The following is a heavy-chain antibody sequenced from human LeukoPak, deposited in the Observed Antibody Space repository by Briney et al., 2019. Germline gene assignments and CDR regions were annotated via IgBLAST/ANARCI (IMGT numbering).Heavy chain of an antibody. D-gene: IGHD7-27*01. Sequence: GGSLRLSCTASGFTFSGAWMTWVRQAPGKGLEWVANIREDGAEKNYVDSVKGRFTISRDNAKNSLFLQMSNLRDDDTAIYYCARHVGISFWGQGTLVTVSS. CDR2: IREDGAEK. CDR3: ARHVGISF. CDR1: GFTFSGAW. V-gene: IGHV3-7*01. J-gene: IGHJ4*02.